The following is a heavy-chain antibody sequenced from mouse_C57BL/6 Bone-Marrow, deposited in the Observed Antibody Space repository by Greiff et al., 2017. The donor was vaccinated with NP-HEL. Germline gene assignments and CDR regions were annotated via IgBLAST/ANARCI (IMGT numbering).Heavy chain of an antibody. D-gene: IGHD1-1*01. CDR1: GYTFTSYW. CDR3: ARGRSPTTVVATAFAY. J-gene: IGHJ3*01. CDR2: IDPSDSYT. V-gene: IGHV1-59*01. Sequence: QVQLQQPGAELVRPGTSVKLSCKASGYTFTSYWMHWVKQRPGQGLEWIGVIDPSDSYTNYNQKFKGKATLTVDTSSSTAYMQLSSLTSEDSAVYYGARGRSPTTVVATAFAYWGQGTLVTVSA.